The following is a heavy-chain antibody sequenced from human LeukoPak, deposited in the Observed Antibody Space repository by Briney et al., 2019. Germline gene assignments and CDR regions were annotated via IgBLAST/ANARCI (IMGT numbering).Heavy chain of an antibody. V-gene: IGHV3-66*01. CDR1: GFTVSSNY. J-gene: IGHJ4*02. CDR2: IYSGGST. D-gene: IGHD3-22*01. CDR3: AKRDVDDSSGFDY. Sequence: PGGSLRLSCAASGFTVSSNYMSWVRQAPGKGLEWVSVIYSGGSTYYADSVKGRFTISRDNSKNTLYLQMNSLRAEDTAVYYCAKRDVDDSSGFDYWGQGTLVTVSS.